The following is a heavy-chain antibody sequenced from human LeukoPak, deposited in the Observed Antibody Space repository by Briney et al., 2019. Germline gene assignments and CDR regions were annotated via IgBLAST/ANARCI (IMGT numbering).Heavy chain of an antibody. V-gene: IGHV4-59*08. Sequence: SESLSLTCTVSGVSISSYYWTWIRQPPGKGLEWIGYIYYSGSTNYNPSLKSRVTMSVDTSKNQFSLKLSSVTAADTAVYYCARQLISWGQGTMVTVS. CDR2: IYYSGST. CDR1: GVSISSYY. CDR3: ARQLIS. J-gene: IGHJ3*01.